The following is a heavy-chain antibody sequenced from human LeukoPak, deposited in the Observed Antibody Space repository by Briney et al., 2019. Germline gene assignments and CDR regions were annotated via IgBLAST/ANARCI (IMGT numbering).Heavy chain of an antibody. CDR3: ARAPPEQWLVRATAFDI. D-gene: IGHD6-19*01. Sequence: SETLSLTCTVSGGSISSYYWSWIRQPPGKGLEWIGYIYYSGSTNYNPSLKSRVTISVDTSKNQFSLKLSSVTAADTAVYYCARAPPEQWLVRATAFDIWGQGTMVTVSS. J-gene: IGHJ3*02. CDR2: IYYSGST. V-gene: IGHV4-59*01. CDR1: GGSISSYY.